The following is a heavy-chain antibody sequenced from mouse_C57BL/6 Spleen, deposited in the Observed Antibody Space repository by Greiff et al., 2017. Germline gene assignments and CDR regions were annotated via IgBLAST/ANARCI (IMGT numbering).Heavy chain of an antibody. CDR2: LDPSDSYT. V-gene: IGHV1-69*01. J-gene: IGHJ1*03. CDR1: GYTFTSYW. CDR3: ARGRGSYWYFDV. Sequence: QVQLQQPGAELVMPGASVKLSCKASGYTFTSYWMHWVKQRPGQGLEWIGELDPSDSYTNYNQKFKGKSTLTVDKSSSTAYMQLSSLTSEDSAVYYCARGRGSYWYFDVWGTGTTVTVSS.